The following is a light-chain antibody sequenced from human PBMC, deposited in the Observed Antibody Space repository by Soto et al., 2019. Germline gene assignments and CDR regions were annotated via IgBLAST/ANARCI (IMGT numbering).Light chain of an antibody. CDR2: DAS. V-gene: IGKV1-5*01. Sequence: DIQMTQSPSTLSASVGDRVTITCRAIQSISSWLAWYQQKPGKAPKLLIYDASSLESGVPSRFSGSGSGTEFTLTICSLQPDDFATYYCQQYNSYSPPLTFGGGTKVDIK. CDR3: QQYNSYSPPLT. CDR1: QSISSW. J-gene: IGKJ4*01.